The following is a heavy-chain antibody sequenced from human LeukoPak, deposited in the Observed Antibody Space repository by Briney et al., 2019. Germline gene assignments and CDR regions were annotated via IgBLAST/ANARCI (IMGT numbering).Heavy chain of an antibody. CDR3: AGMVRGAHDAFDI. CDR2: ISWNSGTI. CDR1: GFTFDDYA. Sequence: PGGSLRLSCAASGFTFDDYAMHWVRQAPGKGLEWVSGISWNSGTIGYANSVKGRFTISRDNAKNSLYLQMNSLRAEDTAVYYCAGMVRGAHDAFDIWGQGTMVTVSS. J-gene: IGHJ3*02. V-gene: IGHV3-9*01. D-gene: IGHD3-10*01.